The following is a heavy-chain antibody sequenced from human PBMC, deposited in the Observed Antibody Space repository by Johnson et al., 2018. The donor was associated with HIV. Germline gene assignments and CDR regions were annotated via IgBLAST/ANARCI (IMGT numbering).Heavy chain of an antibody. CDR1: GFTFSSYA. D-gene: IGHD6-13*01. CDR3: AKDQWSSSWTNDAFAM. Sequence: QVQLVESGGGVVQPGRSLRLSCAASGFTFSSYAMHWVRQAPAKGLEWVAIISYDGGDKDYADSVKGRFTISRDSSKNTLYLQMNSLRVEDTAVYYCAKDQWSSSWTNDAFAMWGQGTMVTVSS. CDR2: ISYDGGDK. V-gene: IGHV3-30*04. J-gene: IGHJ3*02.